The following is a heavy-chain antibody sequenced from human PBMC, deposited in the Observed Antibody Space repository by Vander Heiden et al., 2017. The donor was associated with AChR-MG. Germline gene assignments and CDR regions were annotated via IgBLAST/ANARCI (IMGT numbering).Heavy chain of an antibody. CDR1: GFNFSSCW. CDR2: IKQDGSEK. V-gene: IGHV3-7*01. CDR3: ARDLPWFDP. J-gene: IGHJ5*02. Sequence: EVPLVESGGGLVQPGGSLRLPCAASGFNFSSCWMSWVRQAPGKGLEWVANIKQDGSEKYYVDSVKGRFTISRDNAKNSLYLQMNSLRAEDTAVYYCARDLPWFDPWGQGTLVTVSS.